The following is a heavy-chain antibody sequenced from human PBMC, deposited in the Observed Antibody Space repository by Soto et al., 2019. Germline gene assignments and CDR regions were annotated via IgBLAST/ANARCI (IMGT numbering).Heavy chain of an antibody. Sequence: QVQLVQSGAEVKKPGSSVKVSCKASGGTFSSYTISWVRQAPGQGLEWMGRIIPILGIANYAQKFQGRVTITADKSTSTAYMELSSLRSEDTAVYYCARGPYNWNQPIDDCGQGTLVTVSS. V-gene: IGHV1-69*02. CDR1: GGTFSSYT. D-gene: IGHD1-20*01. CDR2: IIPILGIA. CDR3: ARGPYNWNQPIDD. J-gene: IGHJ4*02.